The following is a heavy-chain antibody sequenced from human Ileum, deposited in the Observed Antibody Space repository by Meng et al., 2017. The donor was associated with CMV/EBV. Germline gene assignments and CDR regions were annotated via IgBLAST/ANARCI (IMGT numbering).Heavy chain of an antibody. Sequence: GGSLRLSCAASGFTFSNAWMSWVRQAPGKGLEWVGRIKSKTDGGTTDYAAAVKGRFTISRDDSKNTLYLQMNSLKTEDTAVYYCTKDGDNDFWSGYYVPGMDVWGQGTTVTVSS. V-gene: IGHV3-15*01. D-gene: IGHD3-3*01. CDR3: TKDGDNDFWSGYYVPGMDV. CDR1: GFTFSNAW. J-gene: IGHJ6*02. CDR2: IKSKTDGGTT.